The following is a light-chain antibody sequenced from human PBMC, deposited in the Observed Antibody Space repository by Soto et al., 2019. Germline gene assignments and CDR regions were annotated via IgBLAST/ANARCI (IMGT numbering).Light chain of an antibody. J-gene: IGKJ2*01. V-gene: IGKV3-20*01. CDR3: QQHGSSAFT. CDR1: QSVSSTY. CDR2: GAS. Sequence: EIVLTQSPGTLSLSPGERATLSCRASQSVSSTYLAWYQQKPGQAPRLLLYGASSRATGIPDRFSGSGSGTDFNLTISRLEPEDFAVYYCQQHGSSAFTFGQGTKLQIK.